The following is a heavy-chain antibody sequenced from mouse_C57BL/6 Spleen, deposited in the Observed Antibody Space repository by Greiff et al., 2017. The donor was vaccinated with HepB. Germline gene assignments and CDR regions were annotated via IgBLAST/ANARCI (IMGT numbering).Heavy chain of an antibody. D-gene: IGHD2-5*01. V-gene: IGHV5-4*01. J-gene: IGHJ2*01. Sequence: DVQLVESGGGLVKPGGSLKLSCAASGFTFSSYAMSWVRQTPEKRLEWVATISDGGSYTYYPDNVKGRFTISRDNAKNNLYLQMSHLKSEDTAMYYCARYSNYDYFDYWGQGTTLTVSS. CDR3: ARYSNYDYFDY. CDR1: GFTFSSYA. CDR2: ISDGGSYT.